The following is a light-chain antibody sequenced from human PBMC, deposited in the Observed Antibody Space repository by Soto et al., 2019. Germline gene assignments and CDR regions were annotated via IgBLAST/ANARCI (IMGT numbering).Light chain of an antibody. CDR2: GAS. CDR3: QQYGSSPPIT. J-gene: IGKJ5*01. Sequence: EIVLTQSPGTLSLSPGGRASLSCRASQAISGDYLAWYQHKPGQAPRLLMYGASSRATGIPDRFSGSGSGTDFTLTISRLELEDFAVYYCQQYGSSPPITFGQGTRLEIK. V-gene: IGKV3-20*01. CDR1: QAISGDY.